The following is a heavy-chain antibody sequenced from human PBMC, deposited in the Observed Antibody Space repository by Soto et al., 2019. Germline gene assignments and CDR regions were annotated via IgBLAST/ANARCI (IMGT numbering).Heavy chain of an antibody. Sequence: EVQLLESGGGLVQPGGSLRLSCAVSGFTFSSYAMSWVRQAPGMGLEWVSTISDSGDSAYYADSVKGRFTISRDNSKNTLYLQMNSLRAEDTAVYYCAKGGGAFTYGMDVWGQGTTVTVSS. CDR3: AKGGGAFTYGMDV. CDR2: ISDSGDSA. V-gene: IGHV3-23*01. J-gene: IGHJ6*02. CDR1: GFTFSSYA. D-gene: IGHD3-3*02.